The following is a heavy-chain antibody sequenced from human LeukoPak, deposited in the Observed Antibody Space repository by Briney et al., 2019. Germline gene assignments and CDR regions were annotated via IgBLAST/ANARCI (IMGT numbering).Heavy chain of an antibody. V-gene: IGHV3-23*01. D-gene: IGHD5-18*01. CDR2: ISGSGGST. J-gene: IGHJ4*02. CDR1: GFTFSSYG. CDR3: ASFYSYGHS. Sequence: QTGGSLRLSCAASGFTFSSYGMSWVRQTPGKGLEWVLAISGSGGSTYYADSVKGRFTVSRDNSKNTRYLQMNSLRAEDTSVYYCASFYSYGHSWGQGTLVTVSS.